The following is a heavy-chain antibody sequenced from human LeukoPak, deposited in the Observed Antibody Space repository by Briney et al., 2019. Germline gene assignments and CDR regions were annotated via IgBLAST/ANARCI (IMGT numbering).Heavy chain of an antibody. J-gene: IGHJ4*02. CDR3: AKGVATIRGHFDY. CDR2: ISGSGGST. CDR1: GFTFNTYG. D-gene: IGHD5-24*01. Sequence: GGSLRLSCAASGFTFNTYGMSWVRQAPGKGLEWVSVISGSGGSTFYADSVKGRFTISRDNSKNTLYLQMNSLRVEDTAVYYCAKGVATIRGHFDYWGQGTLVTVSS. V-gene: IGHV3-23*01.